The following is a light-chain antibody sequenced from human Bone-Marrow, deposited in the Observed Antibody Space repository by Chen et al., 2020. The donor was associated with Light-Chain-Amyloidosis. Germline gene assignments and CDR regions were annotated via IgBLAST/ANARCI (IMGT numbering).Light chain of an antibody. J-gene: IGKJ2*01. CDR3: QQYGSSPLYT. V-gene: IGKV3-20*01. CDR1: QSVSSNY. CDR2: GAS. Sequence: EIVLTQSPGPLSLSPGEGATLSCRASQSVSSNYLAWYQQKPGQAPRVLIYGASSRAAGIPDRFSGSGSGTDFTLTISRLEPEDFAVYFCQQYGSSPLYTFGQGTRLEI.